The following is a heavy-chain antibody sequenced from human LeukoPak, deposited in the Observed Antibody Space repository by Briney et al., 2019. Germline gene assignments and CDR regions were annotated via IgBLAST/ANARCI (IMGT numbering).Heavy chain of an antibody. V-gene: IGHV4-39*01. CDR3: ARRVDYGDYVGGGNWFDP. D-gene: IGHD4-17*01. Sequence: SETLSLNCTVSGGSSSSSSYYWRSIRQRPGKMREWIRSIYYSRSAYYNPSRKRRVTITLDTSSNQVSRKLSSVAAADTAWSYCARRVDYGDYVGGGNWFDPWGQGTLVTVSS. J-gene: IGHJ5*02. CDR1: GGSSSSSSYY. CDR2: IYYSRSA.